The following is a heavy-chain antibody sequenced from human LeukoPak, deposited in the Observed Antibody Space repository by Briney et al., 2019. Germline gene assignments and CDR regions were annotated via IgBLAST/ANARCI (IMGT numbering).Heavy chain of an antibody. J-gene: IGHJ6*02. CDR1: GGSISSGGYY. D-gene: IGHD2-2*01. V-gene: IGHV4-31*03. CDR3: AITRDYYYYGMDV. Sequence: PSQTLSLTCTVSGGSISSGGYYWSWIRQHPGKGLEWIGYIYYSGSTYYNPSPKSRVTISVDTSKNQFSLKLSSVTAADTAVYYCAITRDYYYYGMDVWGQGTTVTVSS. CDR2: IYYSGST.